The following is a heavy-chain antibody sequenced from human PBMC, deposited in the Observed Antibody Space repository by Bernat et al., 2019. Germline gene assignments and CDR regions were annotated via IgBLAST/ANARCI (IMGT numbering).Heavy chain of an antibody. Sequence: QVQLQQSGPGLVKPSQTLSLTCAISGDSVSSNSAALNWIRQSPSRGLEWLGRTYYRSKWYNDYAVSVKSRITINPDTSKNQFSLQLNSVTPEDTAVYYCARGRPALIAVAGTYGMDVWGQGTTVTVSS. D-gene: IGHD6-19*01. J-gene: IGHJ6*02. CDR2: TYYRSKWYN. CDR1: GDSVSSNSAA. CDR3: ARGRPALIAVAGTYGMDV. V-gene: IGHV6-1*01.